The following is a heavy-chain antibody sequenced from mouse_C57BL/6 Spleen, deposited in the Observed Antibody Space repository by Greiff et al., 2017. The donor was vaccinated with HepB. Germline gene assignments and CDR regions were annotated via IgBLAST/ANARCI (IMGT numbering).Heavy chain of an antibody. D-gene: IGHD1-1*01. J-gene: IGHJ4*01. CDR2: IYPGSGST. V-gene: IGHV1-55*01. CDR1: GYTFTSYW. CDR3: AREGYYYGSSPYYAMDY. Sequence: QVQLQQPGAELVKPGASVKMSCKASGYTFTSYWITWVKQRPGQGLEWIGDIYPGSGSTNYNEKFKSKATLTVDTSSSTAYMQLSSLTSEDSAVYYCAREGYYYGSSPYYAMDYWGQGTSVTVSS.